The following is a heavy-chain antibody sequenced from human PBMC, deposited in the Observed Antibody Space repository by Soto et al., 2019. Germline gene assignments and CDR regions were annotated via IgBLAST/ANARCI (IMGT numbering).Heavy chain of an antibody. CDR1: GLIFSDYA. CDR3: AKDHYGAAGDYYYYGMDV. CDR2: ISGSGGST. D-gene: IGHD4-17*01. V-gene: IGHV3-23*01. J-gene: IGHJ6*02. Sequence: GXLRLSCAAPGLIFSDYAMTWVRQAPGKGLEWVSAISGSGGSTYYADSVQGRFTISRDNSKNTLYLQMNSLRAEDTAVYYCAKDHYGAAGDYYYYGMDVWGQGTTVTVSS.